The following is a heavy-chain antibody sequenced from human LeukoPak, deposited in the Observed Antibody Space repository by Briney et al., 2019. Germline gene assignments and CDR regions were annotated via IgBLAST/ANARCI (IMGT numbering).Heavy chain of an antibody. CDR2: ISYDGSNK. Sequence: PGGSLRLSCAASGFTFSSYGMHWVRQAPGKGLEWVAVISYDGSNKYYADSVKGRFTISRDNSKNTLYLQMTSLRAEDTAVYYCAKDRLRDYVSDYWGQGTLVTVSS. CDR1: GFTFSSYG. V-gene: IGHV3-30*18. J-gene: IGHJ4*02. D-gene: IGHD4-17*01. CDR3: AKDRLRDYVSDY.